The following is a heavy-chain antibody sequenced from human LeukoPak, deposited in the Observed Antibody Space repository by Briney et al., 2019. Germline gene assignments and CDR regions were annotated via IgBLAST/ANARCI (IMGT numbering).Heavy chain of an antibody. V-gene: IGHV4-30-4*07. CDR1: GGSISSGGYS. CDR3: ARGLSSTRRESDY. CDR2: IYYSGST. J-gene: IGHJ4*02. Sequence: SETLSLTCAVSGGSISSGGYSWSWIRQPPGKGLEWIGYIYYSGSTYYNPSLKSRVTISVDTSKNQFSLKLSSVAAADTAVYFCARGLSSTRRESDYWGQGTLVTVSS. D-gene: IGHD2-2*01.